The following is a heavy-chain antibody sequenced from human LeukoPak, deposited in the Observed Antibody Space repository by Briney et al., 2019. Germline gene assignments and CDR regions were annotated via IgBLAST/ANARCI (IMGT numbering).Heavy chain of an antibody. Sequence: GASVKVSCKASGYTFTSYGISWVRQAPGQGLEWMGWISAYNGNTNYAQKLQGRVTMTTDTSTSTAYMELRSLRSDDTAVYYCAREEDGSGSYYNPSLGTDYYYGMDVWGQGTTVTVSS. J-gene: IGHJ6*02. CDR2: ISAYNGNT. D-gene: IGHD3-10*01. CDR3: AREEDGSGSYYNPSLGTDYYYGMDV. CDR1: GYTFTSYG. V-gene: IGHV1-18*01.